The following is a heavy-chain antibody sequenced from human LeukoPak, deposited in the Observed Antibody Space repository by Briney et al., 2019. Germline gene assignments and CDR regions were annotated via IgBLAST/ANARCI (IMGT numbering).Heavy chain of an antibody. CDR2: IYSGGST. V-gene: IGHV3-53*01. J-gene: IGHJ4*02. CDR3: AKGRGGAVAVYFDY. CDR1: GFTVSSNY. Sequence: PGGSLRLSCAASGFTVSSNYMSWVRQAPGKGLEWVSVIYSGGSTYYADSVKGRFTISRDNSKNTLYLQMNSLRAEDTAVYYCAKGRGGAVAVYFDYWGQGTLVTVSS. D-gene: IGHD6-19*01.